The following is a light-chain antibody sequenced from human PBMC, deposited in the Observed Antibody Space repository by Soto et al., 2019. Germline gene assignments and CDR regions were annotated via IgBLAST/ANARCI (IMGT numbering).Light chain of an antibody. Sequence: QSALTQPASVSGSPGQSITISCTGTSSDVGAYDYVSWYQQHPGRAPKLIIYEVHNRPSGVSIRLSGSKSGSTASLTISGLQAEDEADYYCSSYRSTITFYVFGTGTKLTVL. V-gene: IGLV2-14*01. CDR3: SSYRSTITFYV. CDR1: SSDVGAYDY. J-gene: IGLJ1*01. CDR2: EVH.